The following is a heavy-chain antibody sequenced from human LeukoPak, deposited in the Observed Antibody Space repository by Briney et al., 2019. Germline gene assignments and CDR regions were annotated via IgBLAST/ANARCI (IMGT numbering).Heavy chain of an antibody. V-gene: IGHV3-21*04. CDR2: ISSSSSYI. J-gene: IGHJ5*02. CDR3: ARVLREWLLFGWFDP. D-gene: IGHD3-3*01. Sequence: GGSLRLSCAASGFTFSSYSMNWVRQAPGKGLEWVSSISSSSSYIYYADSVKGRFTISRDNAKNSLYLQMNSLRVEDTAVYFCARVLREWLLFGWFDPWGQGTLVTVSS. CDR1: GFTFSSYS.